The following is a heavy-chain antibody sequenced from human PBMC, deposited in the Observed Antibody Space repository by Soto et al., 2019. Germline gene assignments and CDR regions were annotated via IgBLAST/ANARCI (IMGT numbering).Heavy chain of an antibody. Sequence: QVQLQEWGPGLLKPSETLSLTCSVSGASVSDKTFYWSWLRQSPGEGLEWIGYIYYSGTTNYNPSLKGRFTISVDTSKKQFSLRLNSVTAADTALYYCARTTAVPNTLRSRYYFDYWGQGMLVTVSS. CDR1: GASVSDKTFY. J-gene: IGHJ4*02. CDR3: ARTTAVPNTLRSRYYFDY. D-gene: IGHD4-17*01. CDR2: IYYSGTT. V-gene: IGHV4-61*01.